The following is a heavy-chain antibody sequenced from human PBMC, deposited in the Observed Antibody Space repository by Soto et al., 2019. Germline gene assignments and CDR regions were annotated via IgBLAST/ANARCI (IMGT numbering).Heavy chain of an antibody. CDR3: AKEKYYYDSSGYAFDY. CDR2: ISGSGGST. CDR1: GFTFSSYA. J-gene: IGHJ4*02. D-gene: IGHD3-22*01. Sequence: PVGSLRLSCAASGFTFSSYAMSWVRQAPGKGLEWVSAISGSGGSTYYADSVKGRFTISRDNSKNTLYLQMNSLRAEDTAVYYCAKEKYYYDSSGYAFDYWGQGTLVTVSS. V-gene: IGHV3-23*01.